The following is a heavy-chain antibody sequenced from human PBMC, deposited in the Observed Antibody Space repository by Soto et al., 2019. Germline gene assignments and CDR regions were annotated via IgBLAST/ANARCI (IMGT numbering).Heavy chain of an antibody. V-gene: IGHV1-18*04. D-gene: IGHD5-18*01. CDR1: GYTFTSYG. CDR2: ISAYNGNT. J-gene: IGHJ4*02. CDR3: AREEDTAMVDY. Sequence: ASVKVSCKTSGYTFTSYGISWVLQAPGQGLEWMGWISAYNGNTNYAQKLQGRVTMTTDTSTSTAYMELRSLRSDDTAVYYCAREEDTAMVDYWGQGTLVTVSS.